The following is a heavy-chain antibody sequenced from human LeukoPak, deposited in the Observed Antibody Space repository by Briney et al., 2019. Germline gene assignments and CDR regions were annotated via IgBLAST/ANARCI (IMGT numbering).Heavy chain of an antibody. CDR3: ARGYDSSGYYRSAFDI. CDR1: GGSFSGYY. CDR2: IYHSGST. D-gene: IGHD3-22*01. Sequence: SETLSLTCAVYGGSFSGYYWSWIRQPPGKGLEWIGYIYHSGSTYYNPSLKSRVTISVDRSKNQFSLKLSSVTAADTAVYYCARGYDSSGYYRSAFDIWGQGTMVTVSS. J-gene: IGHJ3*02. V-gene: IGHV4-34*01.